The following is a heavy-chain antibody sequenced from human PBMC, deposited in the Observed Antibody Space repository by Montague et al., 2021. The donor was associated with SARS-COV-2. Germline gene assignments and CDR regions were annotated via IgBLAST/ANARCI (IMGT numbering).Heavy chain of an antibody. CDR1: GGSISSSSYD. J-gene: IGHJ3*02. Sequence: SETLSLTCTVSGGSISSSSYDWGWIRQPPGKGLEWIGSIYYTGSTYYNPSLKSRVTISVDTSKNQFSLKLSSVTAADTAAYYRARHGYYETYDAFDIWGQGTMVTVSS. D-gene: IGHD3-22*01. V-gene: IGHV4-39*01. CDR2: IYYTGST. CDR3: ARHGYYETYDAFDI.